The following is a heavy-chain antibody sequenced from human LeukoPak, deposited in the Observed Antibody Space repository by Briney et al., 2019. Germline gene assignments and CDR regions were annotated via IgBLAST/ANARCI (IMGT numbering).Heavy chain of an antibody. Sequence: GGSLRLSCAASGLTFSSYSMNWVRQAPGKGLEWVSSISSSSSYIYYADSGKGRFTISRDNAKNSLYLQMNSLRAEDTAVYYCARDRRLTDADYWGQGTLVTVSS. CDR3: ARDRRLTDADY. V-gene: IGHV3-21*01. CDR2: ISSSSSYI. J-gene: IGHJ4*02. CDR1: GLTFSSYS.